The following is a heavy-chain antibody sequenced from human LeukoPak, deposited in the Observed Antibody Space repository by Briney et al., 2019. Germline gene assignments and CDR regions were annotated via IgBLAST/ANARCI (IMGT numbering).Heavy chain of an antibody. V-gene: IGHV3-23*01. Sequence: GGSLRLSCAASGFTFTSYAMSWVRQAPGKGLEWVSSISGSGGSTFYVDSVKGRFTISRDNTKNTLYLQMNSLRAEDTALYYCAKYPQRGSPYYFDYWGQGTLVIVSS. D-gene: IGHD1-26*01. J-gene: IGHJ4*02. CDR2: ISGSGGST. CDR3: AKYPQRGSPYYFDY. CDR1: GFTFTSYA.